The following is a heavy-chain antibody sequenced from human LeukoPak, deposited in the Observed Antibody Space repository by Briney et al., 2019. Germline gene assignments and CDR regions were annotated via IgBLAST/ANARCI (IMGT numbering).Heavy chain of an antibody. CDR2: ISYDGSNK. CDR3: ARAPVVVIENAFDI. J-gene: IGHJ3*02. CDR1: GFTFSSYA. Sequence: GRSLRLSCAASGFTFSSYAMHWVRQAPGKGLEWVAVISYDGSNKYYAGSVKGRFTISRDNAKNSLYLQMNSLRAEDTALYYCARAPVVVIENAFDIWGQGTMVTVSS. V-gene: IGHV3-30-3*01. D-gene: IGHD3-22*01.